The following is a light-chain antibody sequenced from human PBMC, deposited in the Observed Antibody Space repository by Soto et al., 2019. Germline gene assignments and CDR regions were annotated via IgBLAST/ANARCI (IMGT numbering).Light chain of an antibody. CDR3: QQRSNWPRIT. J-gene: IGKJ5*01. Sequence: EIVLTHSPATLSSXPWERFXXSXISSQTLSNRLAWYQHKPGQAPRLLIYVTSNRATGIPARFSGSGSGTDFTLTISSLEPEDFAVYYCQQRSNWPRITFGQGTRLE. CDR1: QTLSNR. V-gene: IGKV3-11*01. CDR2: VTS.